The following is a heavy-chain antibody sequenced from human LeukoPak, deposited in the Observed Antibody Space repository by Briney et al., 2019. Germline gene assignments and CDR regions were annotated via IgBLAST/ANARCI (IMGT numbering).Heavy chain of an antibody. CDR1: GFTVSSNH. Sequence: GGPLRLSLIASGFTVSSNHMSGVRQAPGKGLEGFSFIYSRAITYYAYSVSGQFQISRDNSKNTLYLQMNSLRAEDTAVYYCARTGYANNWFDHWGQGTLVTVSS. V-gene: IGHV3-53*01. CDR2: IYSRAIT. J-gene: IGHJ5*02. CDR3: ARTGYANNWFDH. D-gene: IGHD3-9*01.